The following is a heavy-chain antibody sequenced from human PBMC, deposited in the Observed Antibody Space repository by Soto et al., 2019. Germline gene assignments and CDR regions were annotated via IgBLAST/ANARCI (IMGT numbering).Heavy chain of an antibody. V-gene: IGHV4-34*01. CDR3: ARVFFFKEEEGIRDTVPVSAFLLNRSSDL. D-gene: IGHD1-20*01. CDR2: INHSGST. J-gene: IGHJ2*01. Sequence: KGLEWIGEINHSGSTNYNPSLKSRVTISVDTSKNQFSLKLSSVTAADTAVYYCARVFFFKEEEGIRDTVPVSAFLLNRSSDL.